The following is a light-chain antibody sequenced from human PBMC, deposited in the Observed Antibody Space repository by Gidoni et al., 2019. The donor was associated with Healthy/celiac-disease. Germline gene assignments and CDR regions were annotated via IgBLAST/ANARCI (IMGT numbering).Light chain of an antibody. CDR1: QSVSSY. J-gene: IGKJ1*01. CDR2: DAS. Sequence: EIVLTQSPATLSLSPGERASQSVSSYLAWYQQKPGQAPRLLIYDASNRATGIPARFSGSGSGTDFTLTISSLEPEDFAVYYCQQRSNWPPWTFGQXTKVEIK. CDR3: QQRSNWPPWT. V-gene: IGKV3-11*01.